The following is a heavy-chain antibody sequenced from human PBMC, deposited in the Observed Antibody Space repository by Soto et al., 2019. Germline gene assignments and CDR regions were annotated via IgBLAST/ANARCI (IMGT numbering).Heavy chain of an antibody. CDR3: AKGAIVGAYLIDY. V-gene: IGHV3-30*18. CDR2: ISYDGSNK. D-gene: IGHD1-26*01. CDR1: GFTFSSYG. Sequence: PGGSLRLSCAASGFTFSSYGMHWVRQAPGKGLEWVAVISYDGSNKYYADSVKGRFTISRDNSKNTLYLQMNSLRAEDTAVYYCAKGAIVGAYLIDYWGQGTLVTVSS. J-gene: IGHJ4*02.